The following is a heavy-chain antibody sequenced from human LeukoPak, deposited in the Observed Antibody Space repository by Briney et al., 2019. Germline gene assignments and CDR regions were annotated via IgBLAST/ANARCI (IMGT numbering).Heavy chain of an antibody. J-gene: IGHJ3*02. CDR2: IYYSGST. V-gene: IGHV4-30-4*02. D-gene: IGHD6-19*01. CDR3: ARVVAVAGFHGAFDI. Sequence: SETLSLTCTVSGGSISSGDYSWSWMRQPPGKGPEWIGYIYYSGSTYYTPSLKSRVTISVDTSKNQFSLKLSSVTAADTAVYYCARVVAVAGFHGAFDIWGQGTMVTVSS. CDR1: GGSISSGDYS.